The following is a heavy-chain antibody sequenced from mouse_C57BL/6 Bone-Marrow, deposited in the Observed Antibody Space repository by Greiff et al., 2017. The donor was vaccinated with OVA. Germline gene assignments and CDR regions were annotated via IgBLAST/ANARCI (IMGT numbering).Heavy chain of an antibody. V-gene: IGHV1-69*01. J-gene: IGHJ3*01. CDR3: ARPHWDGFAY. Sequence: VQLQQPGAELVMPGASVKLSCKASGYTFTSYWMHWVKQRPGQGLEWIGEIDPSDSYTNYNQKFKGKSTLTVDKSSSTAYMQLSSLTSEDSAVYYCARPHWDGFAYWGQGTLVTVSA. CDR2: IDPSDSYT. D-gene: IGHD4-1*01. CDR1: GYTFTSYW.